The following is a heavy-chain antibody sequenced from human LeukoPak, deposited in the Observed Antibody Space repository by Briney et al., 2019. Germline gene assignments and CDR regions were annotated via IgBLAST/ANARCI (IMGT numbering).Heavy chain of an antibody. V-gene: IGHV3-21*01. J-gene: IGHJ3*02. CDR1: GFTFSSYS. D-gene: IGHD5/OR15-5a*01. CDR3: ARDDRSVLGAFDI. CDR2: ISSSGSYI. Sequence: GGSLRLSCAASGFTFSSYSMNWVRQAPGKGLEWVSSISSSGSYIYYADSVKGRFTISRDNAKNSLYLQMNSLRAEDTAVYYCARDDRSVLGAFDIWGQGTMVTVSS.